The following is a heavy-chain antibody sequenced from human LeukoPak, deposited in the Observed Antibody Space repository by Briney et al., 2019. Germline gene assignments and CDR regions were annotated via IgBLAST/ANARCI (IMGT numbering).Heavy chain of an antibody. J-gene: IGHJ3*02. D-gene: IGHD2-21*02. CDR3: ARDMVTADAFDI. CDR2: IYYSGST. CDR1: GGSISSSSYY. V-gene: IGHV4-39*07. Sequence: PSETLSLTCTVSGGSISSSSYYWGWIRQPPGKGLEWIGSIYYSGSTYYNPSLKSRVTISVDTSKNQFSLKLSSVTAADTAVYYCARDMVTADAFDIWGQGTMVTVFS.